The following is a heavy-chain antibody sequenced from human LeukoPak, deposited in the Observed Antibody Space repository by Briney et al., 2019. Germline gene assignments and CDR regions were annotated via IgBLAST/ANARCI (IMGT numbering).Heavy chain of an antibody. Sequence: GGSLRLSCAASGFTFSSYWMHWVRQAPGKGLEWVAVISYDGSNKFYADSVRGRFTISRDNSKNTLFLQMNSLRPEDTAVYYCARGPDYDILADYFDYWGQGTLVTVSS. CDR3: ARGPDYDILADYFDY. CDR2: ISYDGSNK. D-gene: IGHD3-9*01. J-gene: IGHJ4*02. CDR1: GFTFSSYW. V-gene: IGHV3-30*03.